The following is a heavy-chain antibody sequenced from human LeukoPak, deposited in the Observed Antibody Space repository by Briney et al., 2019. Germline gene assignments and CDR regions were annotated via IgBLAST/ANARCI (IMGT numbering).Heavy chain of an antibody. J-gene: IGHJ5*02. Sequence: SETLSLTCTVSGGSISSYYWSWLRQPPGKGLEWIGHIYGSGSTNYNPSLKSRVTLSVDTSKNQFSLKLSSVTAADTAVYYCAREGTSGTHLNWFDPWGQGTLVTVSS. V-gene: IGHV4-59*01. CDR1: GGSISSYY. D-gene: IGHD1-1*01. CDR3: AREGTSGTHLNWFDP. CDR2: IYGSGST.